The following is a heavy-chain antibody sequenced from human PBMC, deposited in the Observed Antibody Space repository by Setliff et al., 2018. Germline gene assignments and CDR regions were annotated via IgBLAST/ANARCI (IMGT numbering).Heavy chain of an antibody. D-gene: IGHD4-17*01. CDR2: FYYNGAT. V-gene: IGHV4-59*01. CDR3: ARGLGLYGDYNYYYMDV. J-gene: IGHJ6*03. CDR1: GGSISSYS. Sequence: SETLSLTCSVSGGSISSYSWGWIRQPPGKGLEWIGFFYYNGATNYNPSLKSRVTISVDTSKNQFSLNLNSVTAADTAVYYCARGLGLYGDYNYYYMDVWGKGTTVTVSS.